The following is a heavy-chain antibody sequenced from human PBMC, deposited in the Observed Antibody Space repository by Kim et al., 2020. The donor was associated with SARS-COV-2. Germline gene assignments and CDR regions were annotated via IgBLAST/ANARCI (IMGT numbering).Heavy chain of an antibody. CDR1: GGTFSSYA. V-gene: IGHV1-69*13. J-gene: IGHJ2*01. Sequence: SVKVSCKASGGTFSSYAISWVRQAPGQGLEWMGGIIPIFGTANYAQKFQGRVTITADESTSTAYMELSSLRSEDTAVYYCASRGGDLLWGPYWYFDLWGRGTLVTVSS. CDR2: IIPIFGTA. D-gene: IGHD2-21*02. CDR3: ASRGGDLLWGPYWYFDL.